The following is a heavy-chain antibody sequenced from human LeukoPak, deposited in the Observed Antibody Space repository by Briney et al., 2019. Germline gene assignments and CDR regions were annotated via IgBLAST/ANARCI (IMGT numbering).Heavy chain of an antibody. V-gene: IGHV3-9*01. CDR1: GFTLGDYA. CDR3: VKGGIAETSTNGGAFDI. J-gene: IGHJ3*02. D-gene: IGHD5-24*01. CDR2: ISWNSGSI. Sequence: GGSLRVSCGASGFTLGDYAMHWVRQAPGKGLEWVSGISWNSGSIDYVDSVKGRFIISRDNAKNSLVLQMNSLGPEDTALYYCVKGGIAETSTNGGAFDIWGQGTMVTVSS.